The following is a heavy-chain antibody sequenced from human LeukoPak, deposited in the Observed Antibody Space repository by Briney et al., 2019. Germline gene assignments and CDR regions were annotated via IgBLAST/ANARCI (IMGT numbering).Heavy chain of an antibody. CDR3: ARTIGYCSGGSCYPEYFQH. D-gene: IGHD2-15*01. Sequence: GGSLRLSCAASGFTLSDYHMSWIRQAPGKGLEWVSYISSSGSTIYYADSVKGRFTISRDNAKNSLYLQMNSLRAEDTAVYYCARTIGYCSGGSCYPEYFQHWGQGTLVTVSS. CDR1: GFTLSDYH. J-gene: IGHJ1*01. V-gene: IGHV3-11*04. CDR2: ISSSGSTI.